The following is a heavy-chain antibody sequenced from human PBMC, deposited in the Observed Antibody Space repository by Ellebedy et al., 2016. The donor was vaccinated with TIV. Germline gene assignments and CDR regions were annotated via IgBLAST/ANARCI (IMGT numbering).Heavy chain of an antibody. Sequence: GGSLRLSXAASGFSFSGYWMNWVRQAPGKGLEWVANIRQDGSEKFYVDSVKGRFTISRDNAENSLYLQMNSLRAEDTAVYYCARESWAVATRGYFDYWGQGTLVTVSS. V-gene: IGHV3-7*01. J-gene: IGHJ4*02. D-gene: IGHD4-11*01. CDR3: ARESWAVATRGYFDY. CDR1: GFSFSGYW. CDR2: IRQDGSEK.